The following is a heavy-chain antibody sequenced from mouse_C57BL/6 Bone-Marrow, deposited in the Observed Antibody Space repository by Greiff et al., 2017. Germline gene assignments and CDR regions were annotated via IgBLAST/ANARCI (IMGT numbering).Heavy chain of an antibody. Sequence: QVQLQQPGAELVMPGASVKLSCKASGYTFTSYWMHWVKQRPGQGLEWIGEIDPSDSYTNYNQKFKGKSTLTVDKSSSTAYMQLSSLTSEDSAVXYCARGRRGDYWGKGTTLTGSS. CDR2: IDPSDSYT. V-gene: IGHV1-69*01. J-gene: IGHJ2*01. CDR3: ARGRRGDY. CDR1: GYTFTSYW.